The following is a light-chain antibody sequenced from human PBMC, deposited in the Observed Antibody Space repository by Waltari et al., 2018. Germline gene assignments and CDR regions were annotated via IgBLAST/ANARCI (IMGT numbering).Light chain of an antibody. J-gene: IGLJ2*01. Sequence: QSALTQPASMSGSPGQSITIPCTGTSSDVGGSKYVSWYQQHPGKAPKLMIYEVSNRPSGISNRFSGSKSGNTASLTISGLQAEDESDYYCSSSTTGVVVFGGGTKLTVL. CDR2: EVS. V-gene: IGLV2-14*01. CDR1: SSDVGGSKY. CDR3: SSSTTGVVV.